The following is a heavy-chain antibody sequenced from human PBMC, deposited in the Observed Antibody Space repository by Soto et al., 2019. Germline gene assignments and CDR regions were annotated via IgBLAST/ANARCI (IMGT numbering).Heavy chain of an antibody. J-gene: IGHJ4*02. CDR1: GYTFTSYD. CDR2: MNPNSGNT. CDR3: ARGRAYCGGDCYVY. V-gene: IGHV1-8*01. D-gene: IGHD2-21*01. Sequence: ASVKVSCKASGYTFTSYDINCVRQATGQGLEWMGWMNPNSGNTGYAQKFQGRVTMTRNTSISTAYMELSSLRSEDTAVYYCARGRAYCGGDCYVYWGQGTLVTVSS.